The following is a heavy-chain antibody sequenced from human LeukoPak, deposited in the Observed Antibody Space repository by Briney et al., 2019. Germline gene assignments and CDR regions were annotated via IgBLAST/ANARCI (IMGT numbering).Heavy chain of an antibody. Sequence: SVKVSCKASGCTFSSYAISWVRQAPGQGLEWMGGINPIFGKANYAQKFQGRVTITADKSTSTAYMELSSLRSEDTAVYYCAGESVFIRVGTGDLWYNWFDPWGQGTLVTVSS. J-gene: IGHJ5*02. CDR2: INPIFGKA. CDR3: AGESVFIRVGTGDLWYNWFDP. CDR1: GCTFSSYA. V-gene: IGHV1-69*06. D-gene: IGHD5-18*01.